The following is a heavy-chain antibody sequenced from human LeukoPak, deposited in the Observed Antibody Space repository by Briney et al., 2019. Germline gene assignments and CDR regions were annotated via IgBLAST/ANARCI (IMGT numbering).Heavy chain of an antibody. J-gene: IGHJ4*02. CDR2: IYYSGST. CDR1: GGSISSSSYY. V-gene: IGHV4-39*01. Sequence: PSETLSLTCTVSGGSISSSSYYWGWIRQPPGKGLEWIGSIYYSGSTYYNPSLKSRVTISVDTYKNQFSLKLSSVTAADTAVYYCARQIVGARGPFDYWGQGTLVTVSS. CDR3: ARQIVGARGPFDY. D-gene: IGHD1-26*01.